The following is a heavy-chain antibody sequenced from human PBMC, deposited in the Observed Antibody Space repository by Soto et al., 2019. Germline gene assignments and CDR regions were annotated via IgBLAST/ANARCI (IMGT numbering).Heavy chain of an antibody. CDR3: AHSRGYYDILTGYSKYNWFDP. D-gene: IGHD3-9*01. V-gene: IGHV2-5*02. Sequence: QITLKESGPTLVKPTQTLTLTCTFSGFSLSTSGVGVGWIRQPPGKALEWLALIYWDDDKRYSPSLKSRLTITKDTSKNQVVLTMTNMDPVDTATYYCAHSRGYYDILTGYSKYNWFDPWGQGTLVTVSS. J-gene: IGHJ5*02. CDR2: IYWDDDK. CDR1: GFSLSTSGVG.